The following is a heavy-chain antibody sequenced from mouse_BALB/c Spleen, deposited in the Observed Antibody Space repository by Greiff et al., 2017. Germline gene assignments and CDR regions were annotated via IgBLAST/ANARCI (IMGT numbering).Heavy chain of an antibody. D-gene: IGHD2-4*01. CDR2: ISSGGST. J-gene: IGHJ2*01. CDR3: ARGGSTMILYYFDY. V-gene: IGHV5-6-5*01. CDR1: GFTFSSYA. Sequence: VMLVESGGGLVKPGGSLKLSCAASGFTFSSYAMSWVRQTPEKRLEWVASISSGGSTYYPDSVKGRFTISRDNARNILYLQMSSLRSEDTAMYYCARGGSTMILYYFDYWGQGTTLTVSS.